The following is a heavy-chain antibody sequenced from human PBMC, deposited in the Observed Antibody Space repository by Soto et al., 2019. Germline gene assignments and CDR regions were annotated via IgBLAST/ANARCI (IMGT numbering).Heavy chain of an antibody. CDR1: GGSISSGGYY. CDR3: ARDRVDYDILTGYVASNAFDI. D-gene: IGHD3-9*01. V-gene: IGHV4-31*03. CDR2: IYYSGST. Sequence: SETLSLTCTVSGGSISSGGYYWSWIRQHPGKGLEWIGYIYYSGSTYYNPSLKSRVTISVDTSKNQFSLKLSSVTAADTAVYYCARDRVDYDILTGYVASNAFDIWGQGTMVTVS. J-gene: IGHJ3*02.